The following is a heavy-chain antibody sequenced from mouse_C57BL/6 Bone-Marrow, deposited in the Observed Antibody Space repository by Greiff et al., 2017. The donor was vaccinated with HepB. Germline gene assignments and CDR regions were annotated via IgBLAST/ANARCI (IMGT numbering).Heavy chain of an antibody. J-gene: IGHJ1*03. CDR2: IYPRDGST. V-gene: IGHV1-85*01. CDR3: ARAYYYGSSYRYFDV. Sequence: QVQLQQSGPELVKPGASVKLSCKASGYTFTSYDINWVKQRPGQGLEWIGWIYPRDGSTKYNEKFKGKATLTVDTSSSTAYMELHSLPSEDSAVYFCARAYYYGSSYRYFDVWGTGTTVTVSS. D-gene: IGHD1-1*01. CDR1: GYTFTSYD.